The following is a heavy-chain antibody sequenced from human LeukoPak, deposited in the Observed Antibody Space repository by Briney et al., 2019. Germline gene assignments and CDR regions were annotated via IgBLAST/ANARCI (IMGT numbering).Heavy chain of an antibody. D-gene: IGHD3-22*01. J-gene: IGHJ4*02. CDR2: ISGRGNYI. CDR3: AKDQGFDYYDSSGYYLDY. CDR1: GFTFSSHN. V-gene: IGHV3-21*01. Sequence: GRSLRLSCAASGFTFSSHNMNWVRQAQGKGLEWVSSISGRGNYIFYADSVKGRFTISRDSAKNSLSLQMNSLRAEDTAVYYCAKDQGFDYYDSSGYYLDYGGQGTLVTVSS.